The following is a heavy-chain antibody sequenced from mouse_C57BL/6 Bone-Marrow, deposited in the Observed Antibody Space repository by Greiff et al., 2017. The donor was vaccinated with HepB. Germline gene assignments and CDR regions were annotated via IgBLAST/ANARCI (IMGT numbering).Heavy chain of an antibody. J-gene: IGHJ2*01. D-gene: IGHD1-1*01. CDR3: ARRDCYGSSTDY. Sequence: QVQLQQPGAELVKPGASVKLSCKASGYTFTSYWMHWVKQRPGQGLEWIGMIHPNSGSTNYNEKFKSKATLTVDKSSSTAYMQLSSLTSEDSAVYYCARRDCYGSSTDYWGQVTTLTVSS. V-gene: IGHV1-64*01. CDR1: GYTFTSYW. CDR2: IHPNSGST.